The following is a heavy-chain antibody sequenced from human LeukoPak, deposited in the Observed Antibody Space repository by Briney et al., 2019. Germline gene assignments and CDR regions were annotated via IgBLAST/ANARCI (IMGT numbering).Heavy chain of an antibody. Sequence: PSETLSLTCAVSGDSISNYYWSWIRQPPGKGLEWIGSIYHSGSTYYNPSLKSRVTISVDTSKNQFSLKLSSVTAADTAVYYCARDVPTVVTPHWLDPWGQGTLVTVSS. CDR1: GDSISNYY. CDR2: IYHSGST. CDR3: ARDVPTVVTPHWLDP. D-gene: IGHD4-23*01. J-gene: IGHJ5*02. V-gene: IGHV4-38-2*02.